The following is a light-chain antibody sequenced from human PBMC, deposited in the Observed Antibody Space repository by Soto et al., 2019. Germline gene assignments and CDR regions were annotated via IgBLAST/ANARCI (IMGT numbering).Light chain of an antibody. CDR2: ATS. CDR3: QNYISAPLT. V-gene: IGKV1-27*01. J-gene: IGKJ4*01. CDR1: QDISNS. Sequence: DIQMTQSPSSLSASVGDRVTITCRASQDISNSLAWYQQKPGKIPKVLIYATSILQSGVPARFSGSGSGTDFTLTISCLQPEDVATYYCQNYISAPLTFGRGTKVEI.